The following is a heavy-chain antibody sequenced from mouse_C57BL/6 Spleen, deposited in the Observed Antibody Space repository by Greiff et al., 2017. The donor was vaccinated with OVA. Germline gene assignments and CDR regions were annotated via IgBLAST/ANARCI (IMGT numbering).Heavy chain of an antibody. CDR2: ISSGSSTI. V-gene: IGHV5-17*01. Sequence: EVKLVESGGGLVKPGGSLKLSCAASGFTFSDYGMHWVRQAPEKGLEWVAYISSGSSTIYYADTVKGRFTISRDNAKNTLFLQMTSLRSEDTAMYYCARGALHYYGSSWYFDVWGTGTTVTVSS. CDR3: ARGALHYYGSSWYFDV. D-gene: IGHD1-1*01. J-gene: IGHJ1*03. CDR1: GFTFSDYG.